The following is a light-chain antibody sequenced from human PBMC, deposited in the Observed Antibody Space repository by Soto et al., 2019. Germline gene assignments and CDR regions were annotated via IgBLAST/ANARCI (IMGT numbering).Light chain of an antibody. Sequence: IQMTQSPSSLSASVGDRVTITCRASQSISSYLNWYQQKPGRAPKVLIYAASSLQSGVPSRFSGSGSGTDFTLTISSLQPEDFATYYCLQDYSYPLTFGGGTKVDI. CDR2: AAS. CDR1: QSISSY. V-gene: IGKV1-6*01. CDR3: LQDYSYPLT. J-gene: IGKJ4*01.